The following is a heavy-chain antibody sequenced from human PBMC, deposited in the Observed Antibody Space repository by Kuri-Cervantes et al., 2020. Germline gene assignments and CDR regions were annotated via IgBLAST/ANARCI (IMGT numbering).Heavy chain of an antibody. CDR2: INPNSGGT. Sequence: ASVKVSCKASGYTFTGYYMHWVRQAPGQGLEWMGWINPNSGGTNYAQKFQGRVTMTRDTSISTAYMELSRLRSDDTAVYHCARELEDIVVVPAAPWGQGTLVTVSS. CDR1: GYTFTGYY. J-gene: IGHJ5*02. V-gene: IGHV1-2*02. D-gene: IGHD2-2*01. CDR3: ARELEDIVVVPAAP.